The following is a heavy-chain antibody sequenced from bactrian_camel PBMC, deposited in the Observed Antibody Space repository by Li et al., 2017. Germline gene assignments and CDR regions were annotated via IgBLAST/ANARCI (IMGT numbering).Heavy chain of an antibody. CDR2: IESDGST. D-gene: IGHD2*01. J-gene: IGHJ4*01. Sequence: HVQLVESGGGSVQAGGSLTLSCAASGNTDSMHCMARFRQAPGKEREGVAGIESDGSTSYADSVKGRFTISQDSAKNILYLQMHSLKPEDTAMYYCATYPTSRAPGLGMCFLWLTAGTPQWGPRTNWGQGTQVTVS. CDR3: ATYPTSRAPGLGMCFLWLTAGTPQWGPRTN. CDR1: GNTDSMHC. V-gene: IGHV3S53*01.